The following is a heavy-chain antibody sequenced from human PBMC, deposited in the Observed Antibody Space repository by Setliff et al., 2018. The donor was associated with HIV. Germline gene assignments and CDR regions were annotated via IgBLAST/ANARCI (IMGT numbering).Heavy chain of an antibody. Sequence: ASVKVSCKASGYTFTSYGISWVRQAPGRGLEWMGWISAYNGNTIYAQKVQGRVTMTTDTSTSTAYMELRSLRSDDTAVYYCARSGPQTTWYFDRSGYSHNYWGQGTLVTVSS. D-gene: IGHD3-22*01. V-gene: IGHV1-18*01. CDR3: ARSGPQTTWYFDRSGYSHNY. CDR2: ISAYNGNT. J-gene: IGHJ4*02. CDR1: GYTFTSYG.